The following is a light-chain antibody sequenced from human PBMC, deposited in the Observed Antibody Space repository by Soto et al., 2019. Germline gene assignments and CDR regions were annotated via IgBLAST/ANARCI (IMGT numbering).Light chain of an antibody. J-gene: IGKJ2*01. Sequence: EIGMTQSPGTLSLSPGERATLSCRASQSDSSRFLAWYQQKPGQAPRLLMYGASSRATGIPHTFSGTASGTDFTLTISRLVPEDVAVYYCQQYGSSPYTFGFGTKLEI. V-gene: IGKV3-20*01. CDR1: QSDSSRF. CDR3: QQYGSSPYT. CDR2: GAS.